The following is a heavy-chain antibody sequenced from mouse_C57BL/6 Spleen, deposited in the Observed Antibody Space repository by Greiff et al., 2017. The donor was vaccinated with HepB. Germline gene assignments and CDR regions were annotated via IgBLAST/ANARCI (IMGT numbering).Heavy chain of an antibody. D-gene: IGHD1-1*01. CDR2: IRNKANGYTT. J-gene: IGHJ4*01. Sequence: EVKLMESGGGLVQPGGSLSLSCAASGFTFTDYYMSWVRQPPGKALEWLGFIRNKANGYTTEYSASVKGRFTISRDNSQSILYLQMNALRAEDSATYYCARQMNHYYGSILYAMDYWGQGTSVTVSS. V-gene: IGHV7-3*01. CDR3: ARQMNHYYGSILYAMDY. CDR1: GFTFTDYY.